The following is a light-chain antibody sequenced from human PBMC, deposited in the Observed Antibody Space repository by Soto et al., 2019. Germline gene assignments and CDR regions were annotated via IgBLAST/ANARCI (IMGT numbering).Light chain of an antibody. J-gene: IGLJ3*02. V-gene: IGLV1-40*01. CDR1: SSNIGAGYD. CDR2: GNN. Sequence: QSVLTKPTSVSGAPGQRVTIPCTGSSSNIGAGYDVHWYQQLPGAAPKLLNYGNNNRPSGVPDRFSASKSVTSASLAITGFQADEEADYSCQSYDTSRRGVVFGGGTKLTVL. CDR3: QSYDTSRRGVV.